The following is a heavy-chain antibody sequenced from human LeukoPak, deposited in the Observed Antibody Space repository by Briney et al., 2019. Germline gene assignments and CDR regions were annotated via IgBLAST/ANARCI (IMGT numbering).Heavy chain of an antibody. V-gene: IGHV4-4*02. D-gene: IGHD1-1*01. CDR2: ISHSGRT. CDR3: ARVTGMTPFDY. CDR1: GGSISSNNW. Sequence: SSGTLSLTCSVSGGSISSNNWWSWVRQPPGEGLEWIGEISHSGRTNYNPSLESRVTMSVDKSKNQFSLKLSTVTAADTAVYFCARVTGMTPFDYWGQGTLVTVSS. J-gene: IGHJ4*02.